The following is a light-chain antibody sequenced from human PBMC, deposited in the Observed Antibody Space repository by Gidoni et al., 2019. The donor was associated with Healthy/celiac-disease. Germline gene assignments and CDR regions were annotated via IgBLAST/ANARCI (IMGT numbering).Light chain of an antibody. CDR3: QQYNSYGMYT. Sequence: DIQMTQSPSTLSASVGDRVTITCRASQSISSWLAWYQQKPGKAPKLLIYDASSLESGVPSRFSGSGSGTEFTLTISSLQPDDFATYYCQQYNSYGMYTFGQXAKLEIK. CDR2: DAS. J-gene: IGKJ2*01. V-gene: IGKV1-5*01. CDR1: QSISSW.